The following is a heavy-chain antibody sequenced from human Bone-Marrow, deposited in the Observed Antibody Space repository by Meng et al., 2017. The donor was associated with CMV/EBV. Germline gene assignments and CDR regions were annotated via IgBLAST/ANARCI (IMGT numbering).Heavy chain of an antibody. CDR1: GFTLSDHY. CDR3: ASHNLGYRY. V-gene: IGHV3-72*01. CDR2: TRDKANTYTT. Sequence: GGSLRLSCVASGFTLSDHYVDWVRQAPGKGLEWVSRTRDKANTYTTEYAASVKGRFTISRDDSKNSLYLQMNSLRAEDTAVYYCASHNLGYRYWGQGTLVTVSS. J-gene: IGHJ4*02. D-gene: IGHD5-24*01.